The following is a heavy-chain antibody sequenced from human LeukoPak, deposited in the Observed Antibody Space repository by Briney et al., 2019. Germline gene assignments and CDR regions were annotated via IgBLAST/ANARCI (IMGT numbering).Heavy chain of an antibody. CDR1: GFTFSGFW. CDR2: INSDGSEG. D-gene: IGHD3-10*01. J-gene: IGHJ4*02. CDR3: TRDGSRGYDMDS. V-gene: IGHV3-7*01. Sequence: GGSLRLSCAVSGFTFSGFWMSWSRQAPGKGLEWVASINSDGSEGYYADVVKGRFTISRDDAKSSLSLQMNSLRAEDTAVYYCTRDGSRGYDMDSWGQGTLVTVSS.